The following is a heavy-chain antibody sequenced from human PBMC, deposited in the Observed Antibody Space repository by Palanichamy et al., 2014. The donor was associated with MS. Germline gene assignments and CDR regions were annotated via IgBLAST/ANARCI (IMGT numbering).Heavy chain of an antibody. D-gene: IGHD3-22*01. Sequence: QVQLVQSGAEVKKPGSSVKVSCKASGGTFSSYAISRVRQAPGQGLEWMGGIIPIFGTANYAQKFRGRVTITADESTSTAYMELSSLRSEDTAVYYCARDGSYYYDSSGYYDYWGQGTLVTVSS. CDR1: GGTFSSYA. CDR2: IIPIFGTA. J-gene: IGHJ4*02. CDR3: ARDGSYYYDSSGYYDY. V-gene: IGHV1-69*01.